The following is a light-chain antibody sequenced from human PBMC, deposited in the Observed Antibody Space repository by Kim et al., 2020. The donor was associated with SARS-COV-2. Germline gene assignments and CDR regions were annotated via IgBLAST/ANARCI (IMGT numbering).Light chain of an antibody. V-gene: IGKV3-11*01. Sequence: EIVLTQSPATLSVSPGERASLPCRASQSVYSNLAWYQQKPGQAPRLLFYGASTRAPGVPARFSGSGSGTEFTLTISSLEPEDFAVYYCQQRSNWPPYSFGQGTKLEI. J-gene: IGKJ2*03. CDR3: QQRSNWPPYS. CDR2: GAS. CDR1: QSVYSN.